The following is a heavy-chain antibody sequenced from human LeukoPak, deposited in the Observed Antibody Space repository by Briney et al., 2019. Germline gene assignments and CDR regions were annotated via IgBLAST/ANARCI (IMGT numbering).Heavy chain of an antibody. CDR1: GFTFSSYG. CDR2: ISYDGTNN. V-gene: IGHV3-30*18. D-gene: IGHD6-13*01. CDR3: AKDSSRDYYYFDY. J-gene: IGHJ4*02. Sequence: PGGSLRLSCAASGFTFSSYGMHWVRQAPGKGLEWVAVISYDGTNNYYADSVKGRFTISRDNSKNTLYLEMNSLRAEDTAVFYCAKDSSRDYYYFDYWGQGTLVTVSS.